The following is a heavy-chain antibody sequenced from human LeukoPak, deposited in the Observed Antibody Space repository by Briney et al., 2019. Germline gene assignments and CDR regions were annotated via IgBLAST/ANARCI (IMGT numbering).Heavy chain of an antibody. V-gene: IGHV4-30-2*03. Sequence: SQTPSLTCAVSGGSISNGGYSWGWIRQPPGKGLEWIGSISYSGTTYYNPSLNSRVTISVDTSKNQFSLRLSSVTVADTAVYYCARHRRGDCSSASCYTDYWGQGTLVTVSS. J-gene: IGHJ4*02. CDR1: GGSISNGGYS. CDR3: ARHRRGDCSSASCYTDY. D-gene: IGHD2-2*02. CDR2: ISYSGTT.